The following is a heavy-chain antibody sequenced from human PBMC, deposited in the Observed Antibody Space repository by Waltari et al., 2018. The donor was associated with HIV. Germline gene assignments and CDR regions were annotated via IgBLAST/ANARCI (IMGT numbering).Heavy chain of an antibody. CDR3: AKGCGSGYYYYGMDV. V-gene: IGHV3-23*01. D-gene: IGHD2-21*01. CDR1: GFTFSSYA. CDR2: ISGSGGST. Sequence: EVQLLESGGGLVQPGGSLRLSCSASGFTFSSYALTWVRQAPGKGLEWVSAISGSGGSTYYADSVKGRFTISRDNSKNTLYLQMNSLRAEDTAVYYCAKGCGSGYYYYGMDVWGQGTTVTVSS. J-gene: IGHJ6*02.